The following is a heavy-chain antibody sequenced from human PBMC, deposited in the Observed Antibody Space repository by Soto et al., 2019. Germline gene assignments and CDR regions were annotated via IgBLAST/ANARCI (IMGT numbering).Heavy chain of an antibody. Sequence: QVHLVQSGAEVKKPGASVKVSCKGSGYGFTTYGITWVRQAPGQGLEWRAWISAHNGNTNYAQKLQGRVTVTRDISTSTAYMELRSLRSDDTAVYYCARGRYGDYWGQGALVPVSS. CDR1: GYGFTTYG. J-gene: IGHJ4*02. V-gene: IGHV1-18*01. CDR2: ISAHNGNT. CDR3: ARGRYGDY. D-gene: IGHD1-1*01.